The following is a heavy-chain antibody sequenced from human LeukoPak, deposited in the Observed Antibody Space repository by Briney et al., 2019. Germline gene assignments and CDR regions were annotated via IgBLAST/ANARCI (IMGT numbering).Heavy chain of an antibody. Sequence: ASVKVSCKASGYTFTGYYMHWVRQAPGQGLEWMGWINPNSGGTNYAQKFQGRVTMTRNTSISTAYMELSRLRSDDPAVYYCARSTYSSSSARLWSSSWHYFDYWGQGTLVTVSS. V-gene: IGHV1-2*02. CDR2: INPNSGGT. J-gene: IGHJ4*02. D-gene: IGHD6-6*01. CDR1: GYTFTGYY. CDR3: ARSTYSSSSARLWSSSWHYFDY.